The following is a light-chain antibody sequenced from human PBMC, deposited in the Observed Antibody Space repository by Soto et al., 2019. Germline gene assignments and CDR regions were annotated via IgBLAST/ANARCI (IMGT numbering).Light chain of an antibody. J-gene: IGKJ1*01. V-gene: IGKV1-5*03. CDR1: QSISSS. Sequence: DIQMTQSPSTLSASVGDRVTITCRASQSISSSLAWYQQKPGKAPKLLIYKASSLDSGVPSRFSGSGSGTDFTLTISRLQPDDSATYYCQQYSTYWTFGQGTKVEIK. CDR2: KAS. CDR3: QQYSTYWT.